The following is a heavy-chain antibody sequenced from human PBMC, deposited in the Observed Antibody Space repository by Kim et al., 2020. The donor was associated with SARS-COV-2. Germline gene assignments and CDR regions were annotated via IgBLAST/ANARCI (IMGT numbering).Heavy chain of an antibody. Sequence: GGSLRLSCAASGFTFSSYSMNWVRQAPGKGLEWVSSISSSSSYIYYADSVKGRFTISRDNAKNSLYLQMNSLRAEDTAVYYCARDKGDGYNRHFDYWGQGTLVTVSS. CDR1: GFTFSSYS. CDR3: ARDKGDGYNRHFDY. J-gene: IGHJ4*02. V-gene: IGHV3-21*01. CDR2: ISSSSSYI. D-gene: IGHD5-12*01.